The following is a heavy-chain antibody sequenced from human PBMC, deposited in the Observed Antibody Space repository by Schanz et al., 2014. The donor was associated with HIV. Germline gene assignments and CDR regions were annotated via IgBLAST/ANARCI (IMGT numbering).Heavy chain of an antibody. CDR2: INTRTGDT. CDR1: GYTFSDYY. J-gene: IGHJ4*02. Sequence: QVHLVQSGAEVKKPGASVKVSCKSSGYTFSDYYMHWLRQAPGQGLEWMGWINTRTGDTIYAERLQGRVTLTRDTSINTAYMTLSRLGSDDTAVYFCAKGLQKFDWRSPFDYWGQGTLLTVSS. D-gene: IGHD3-9*01. CDR3: AKGLQKFDWRSPFDY. V-gene: IGHV1-2*02.